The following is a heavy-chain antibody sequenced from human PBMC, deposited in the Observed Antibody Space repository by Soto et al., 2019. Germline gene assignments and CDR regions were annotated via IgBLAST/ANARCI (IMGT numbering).Heavy chain of an antibody. D-gene: IGHD6-19*01. CDR1: GFTFSSYA. Sequence: GWSLRLSCAASGFTFSSYAMSWVRQAPGKGLEWVSAISGSGGSTYYADSVKGRFTISRDNSKNTLYLQMNSLRAEDTAVYYYGKDQHTCPTSRIEVAGRGYWGQGTL. J-gene: IGHJ4*02. CDR2: ISGSGGST. V-gene: IGHV3-23*01. CDR3: GKDQHTCPTSRIEVAGRGY.